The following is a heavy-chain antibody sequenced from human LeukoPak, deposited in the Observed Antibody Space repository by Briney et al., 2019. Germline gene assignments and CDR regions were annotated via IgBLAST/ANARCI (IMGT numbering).Heavy chain of an antibody. V-gene: IGHV3-30*02. CDR3: AQGSHYYGSGSHRRGHYFDY. D-gene: IGHD3-10*01. Sequence: PGGSLRLSCAASGFTFRTYGMDWVRQAPGKGLEWVAVVRYDGGNKHYADCVKGRFTISRDNSKNTLYLQMNSLRGEDTAVYYCAQGSHYYGSGSHRRGHYFDYWGQGTLVTVSS. CDR1: GFTFRTYG. J-gene: IGHJ4*02. CDR2: VRYDGGNK.